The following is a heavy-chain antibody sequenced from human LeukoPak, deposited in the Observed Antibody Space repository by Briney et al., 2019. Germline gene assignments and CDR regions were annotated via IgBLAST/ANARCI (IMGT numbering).Heavy chain of an antibody. J-gene: IGHJ4*02. V-gene: IGHV3-11*01. Sequence: PGGSLRLSCATSGFTFSDYYMTWIRQTTVPWPEWVSYISISGTTTFYVDSVKGRFTISRDNTKNSLYLQMNSLRAEDTAMYYCARGTMASDFWGQGTLVTVSS. CDR3: ARGTMASDF. CDR1: GFTFSDYY. CDR2: ISISGTTT. D-gene: IGHD3-10*01.